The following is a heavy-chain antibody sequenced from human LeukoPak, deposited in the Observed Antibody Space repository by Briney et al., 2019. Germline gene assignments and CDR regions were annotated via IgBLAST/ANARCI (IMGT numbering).Heavy chain of an antibody. V-gene: IGHV5-51*01. J-gene: IGHJ4*02. D-gene: IGHD4/OR15-4a*01. CDR2: ISPGDSDT. Sequence: GESLKISCKGSGYIFTTYWIAWVRQMPGKGLEGMGIISPGDSDTRYSPSFQGQVTISADKSISTAYLQWSGLKASDTATYYCARLLRDYGDHLDYWGQGTLVTVSS. CDR3: ARLLRDYGDHLDY. CDR1: GYIFTTYW.